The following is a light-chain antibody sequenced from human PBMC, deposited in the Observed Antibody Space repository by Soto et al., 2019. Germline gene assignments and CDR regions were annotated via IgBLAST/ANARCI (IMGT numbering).Light chain of an antibody. CDR1: SSDVGGYNY. Sequence: QSALTQPPSASGSPGLSVTISCTGTSSDVGGYNYVFWYQQQPGKAPTLIIYEVYKRPSGVPDRFSGSKSGNTAALTVSGLQAEEEADYYCSSYVGTNSYVFGTGTKDTVL. J-gene: IGLJ1*01. CDR2: EVY. CDR3: SSYVGTNSYV. V-gene: IGLV2-8*01.